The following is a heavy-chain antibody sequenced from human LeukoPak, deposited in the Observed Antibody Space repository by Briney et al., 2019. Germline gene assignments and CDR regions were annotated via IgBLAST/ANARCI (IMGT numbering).Heavy chain of an antibody. CDR3: TADQFF. V-gene: IGHV3-49*04. D-gene: IGHD3-3*01. Sequence: GGSLRLSCRASGFTFGDYGMSWVRQAPGKGLEWVGFIGGKAYGGTAEYAASVKGRFSISRDDSRSIAYLQMNSLETEDTAVYYCTADQFFWGQGTLVTVSS. CDR2: IGGKAYGGTA. J-gene: IGHJ4*02. CDR1: GFTFGDYG.